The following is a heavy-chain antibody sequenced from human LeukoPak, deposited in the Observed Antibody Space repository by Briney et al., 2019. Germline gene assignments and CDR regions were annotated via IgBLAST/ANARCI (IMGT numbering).Heavy chain of an antibody. D-gene: IGHD3-9*01. CDR1: GFTFSSYA. V-gene: IGHV3-23*01. CDR3: ATVVRYFDWLFNADY. CDR2: ISGSGGST. Sequence: GGSLRLSCAASGFTFSSYAMSWVRQAPGKGLEWVSAISGSGGSTYYADSVKGRFTIPRDNSMNTLYLQMNSLRAEDTAVYYCATVVRYFDWLFNADYWGQGTLVTVSS. J-gene: IGHJ4*02.